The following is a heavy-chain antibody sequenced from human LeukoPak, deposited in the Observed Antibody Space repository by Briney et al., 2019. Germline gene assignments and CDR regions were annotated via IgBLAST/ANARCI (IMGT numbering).Heavy chain of an antibody. V-gene: IGHV3-23*01. D-gene: IGHD5-24*01. CDR2: ISGSGVYT. CDR3: AKAVDLATISVDI. J-gene: IGHJ3*02. Sequence: GGSLRLSCAASGFTCDSYGMNWVRQAPGKGLEWVSGISGSGVYTYYADSVKGRFTISRDNSKNTLYLVMNSLRVDDTAVYYCAKAVDLATISVDIWGQGTMVTVSS. CDR1: GFTCDSYG.